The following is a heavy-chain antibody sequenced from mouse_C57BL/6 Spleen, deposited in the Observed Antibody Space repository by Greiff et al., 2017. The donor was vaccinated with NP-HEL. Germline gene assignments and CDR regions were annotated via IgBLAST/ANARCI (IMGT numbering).Heavy chain of an antibody. J-gene: IGHJ3*01. Sequence: QVQLQQSGAELVRPGSSVKLSCKASGYTFTSYWMHWVKQRPIQGLEWIGNIDPSDSETHYNQKFKDKATLTVDKSSSTAYMQLSSLTSEDSAVYYCARWSNYPFAYWGQGTLVTVSA. V-gene: IGHV1-52*01. CDR1: GYTFTSYW. CDR3: ARWSNYPFAY. D-gene: IGHD2-5*01. CDR2: IDPSDSET.